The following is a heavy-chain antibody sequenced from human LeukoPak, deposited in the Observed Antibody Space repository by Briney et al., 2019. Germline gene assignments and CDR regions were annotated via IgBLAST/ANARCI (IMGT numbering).Heavy chain of an antibody. D-gene: IGHD6-19*01. V-gene: IGHV3-21*01. J-gene: IGHJ4*02. CDR3: ATEFLGAVAETGDY. Sequence: GGSLRLSCAASGFPLSSYAMNWVRQAPGKGLEWVSSISSTSSNIYYADSVKGRFTISRDNAKKSLYLQMNSLRAEDTAVYYCATEFLGAVAETGDYWGQGTLVTVSS. CDR2: ISSTSSNI. CDR1: GFPLSSYA.